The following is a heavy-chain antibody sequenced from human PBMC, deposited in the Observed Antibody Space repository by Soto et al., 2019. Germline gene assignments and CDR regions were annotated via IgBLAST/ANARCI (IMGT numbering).Heavy chain of an antibody. D-gene: IGHD6-25*01. J-gene: IGHJ5*02. Sequence: EVQLLESGGGLVQPGGSLRLSCAASGFTFKNQALSWVRQFRGGGLQWVSAIRRGSETTNYADPVKGRVTISRGNSKTTLFLQMNSLRVEDTAVYYCAKGGGGYPSTWGRKGDVTWGQGTLVTVSS. CDR1: GFTFKNQA. CDR3: AKGGGGYPSTWGRKGDVT. V-gene: IGHV3-23*01. CDR2: IRRGSETT.